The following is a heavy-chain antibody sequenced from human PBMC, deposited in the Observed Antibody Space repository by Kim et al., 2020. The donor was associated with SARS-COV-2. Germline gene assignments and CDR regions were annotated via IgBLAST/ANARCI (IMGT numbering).Heavy chain of an antibody. CDR2: IIPIFGTA. CDR1: GGTFSSYA. V-gene: IGHV1-69*13. J-gene: IGHJ6*02. D-gene: IGHD2-15*01. CDR3: ARDLGYCSGGSCYSSSLLYGMDV. Sequence: SVKVSCKASGGTFSSYAISWVRQAPGQGLEWMGGIIPIFGTANYAQKFQGRVTITADESTSTAYMELSSLRSEDTAVYYCARDLGYCSGGSCYSSSLLYGMDVWGQGTTVTVSS.